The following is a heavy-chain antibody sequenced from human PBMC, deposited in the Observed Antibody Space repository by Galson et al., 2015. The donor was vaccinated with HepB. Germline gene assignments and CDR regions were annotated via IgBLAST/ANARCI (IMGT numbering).Heavy chain of an antibody. CDR1: GYTFTSYG. D-gene: IGHD3-10*01. CDR3: ARGVLWFGESHPRYFDL. CDR2: ISAYNGNT. V-gene: IGHV1-18*01. J-gene: IGHJ2*01. Sequence: SVKVSCKASGYTFTSYGISWVRQAPGQGLEWMGWISAYNGNTNYAQKLQGRVTMTTDTSTSTAYMELRSLRSDDTAVYYCARGVLWFGESHPRYFDLWGRGTLVTVSS.